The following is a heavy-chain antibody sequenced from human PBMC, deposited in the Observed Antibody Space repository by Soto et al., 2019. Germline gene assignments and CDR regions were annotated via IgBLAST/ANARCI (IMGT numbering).Heavy chain of an antibody. V-gene: IGHV1-69*01. D-gene: IGHD2-15*01. CDR2: IIPIFGTA. CDR1: GGTFSSYA. J-gene: IGHJ4*02. CDR3: AREYDEYSDPPYYFDY. Sequence: QVQLVQSGAEVKKPGSSVKVSCKASGGTFSSYAISWVRQAPGQGLEWMGGIIPIFGTANYAQKFQGRVTITADESTSTAYMEPSSLRSEDTAVYYCAREYDEYSDPPYYFDYWGQGTLVTVSS.